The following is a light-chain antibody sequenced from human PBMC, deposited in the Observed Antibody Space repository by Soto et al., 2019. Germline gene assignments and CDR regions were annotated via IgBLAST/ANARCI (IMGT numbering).Light chain of an antibody. CDR2: GNS. CDR1: SSNIGADYD. J-gene: IGLJ2*01. CDR3: QSYDSSRSVWV. V-gene: IGLV1-40*01. Sequence: QSVLTQPPSVSGSPGQRVTISCTGSSSNIGADYDVHWYQQLPGTAPKLLIYGNSNRPSGVPDRFSGSKSGTSASLAITGLQAEDEADYYCQSYDSSRSVWVFGGGTKVTVL.